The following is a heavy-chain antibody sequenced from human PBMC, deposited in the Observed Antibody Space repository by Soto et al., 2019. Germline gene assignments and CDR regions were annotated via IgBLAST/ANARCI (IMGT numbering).Heavy chain of an antibody. Sequence: GGSLRLSCAASGFTFSSYGMHWVRQAPGKGLEWVAVIWYDGSNKYYADSVKGRFTISRDNSKNTLYLQMNSLRAEDTAVYYCAREAWCSSTSCSPLWDYWGQGTLVTVSS. V-gene: IGHV3-33*01. CDR3: AREAWCSSTSCSPLWDY. D-gene: IGHD2-2*01. CDR2: IWYDGSNK. CDR1: GFTFSSYG. J-gene: IGHJ4*02.